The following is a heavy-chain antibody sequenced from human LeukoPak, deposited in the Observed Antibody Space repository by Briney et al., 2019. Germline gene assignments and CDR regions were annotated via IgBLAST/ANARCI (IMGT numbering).Heavy chain of an antibody. CDR1: GFTFDDYA. CDR2: ISWNSGSI. V-gene: IGHV3-9*01. J-gene: IGHJ6*03. Sequence: GGSLRLSCAASGFTFDDYAMHWVRQAPGKGLEWVSGISWNSGSIGYADSVKGRFTISRDNAKSSLYLQMNSLRAEDTAVYYCARDLIPMGGFGVVTPGYMDVWGKGTTVTVSS. D-gene: IGHD3-3*01. CDR3: ARDLIPMGGFGVVTPGYMDV.